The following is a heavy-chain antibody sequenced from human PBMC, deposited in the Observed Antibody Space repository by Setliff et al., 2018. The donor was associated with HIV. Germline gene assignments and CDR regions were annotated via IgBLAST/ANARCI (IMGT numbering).Heavy chain of an antibody. CDR3: ARRYVSGYFDAFDV. CDR1: GYSISSGYY. V-gene: IGHV4-38-2*02. D-gene: IGHD3-22*01. J-gene: IGHJ3*01. Sequence: PSETLSLTCTVSGYSISSGYYWGWIRQPPGQGPEGVATIYHSGYTYYGPSLTSRVTISIDTSKNHFSLKLSSVTAADAAIYYCARRYVSGYFDAFDVWGQGTMVTVSS. CDR2: IYHSGYT.